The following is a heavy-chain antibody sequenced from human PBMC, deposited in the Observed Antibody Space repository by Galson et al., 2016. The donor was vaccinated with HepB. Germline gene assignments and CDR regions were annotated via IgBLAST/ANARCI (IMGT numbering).Heavy chain of an antibody. CDR2: IYYSGST. Sequence: TLSLTCTVSGGSISSRGYYWSWIRRHPGKGLEWIGYIYYSGSTYYNPSLRSRVTISVDTSKNQFSLKVSSVTAADTAVYYCARRYCSGGSCYSDYNWFDPWGQGTLVTVSS. CDR3: ARRYCSGGSCYSDYNWFDP. J-gene: IGHJ5*02. V-gene: IGHV4-31*03. D-gene: IGHD2-15*01. CDR1: GGSISSRGYY.